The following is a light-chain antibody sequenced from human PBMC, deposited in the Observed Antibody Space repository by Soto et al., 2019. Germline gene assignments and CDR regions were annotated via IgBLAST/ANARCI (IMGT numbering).Light chain of an antibody. J-gene: IGKJ3*01. CDR2: DAS. CDR1: QYISNY. V-gene: IGKV1-33*01. Sequence: DLRMTQSPSSLSASVGDRVTITCQASQYISNYLNWYQQKPGKAPRLLIYDASNLETGVPSRFSGSGSGTDFTFTISSLQPEDVATYYCQQYDNLPLTFGPGTKVDIE. CDR3: QQYDNLPLT.